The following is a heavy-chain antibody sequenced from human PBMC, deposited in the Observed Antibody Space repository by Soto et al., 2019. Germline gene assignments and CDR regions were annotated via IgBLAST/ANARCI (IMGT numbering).Heavy chain of an antibody. J-gene: IGHJ6*02. CDR2: ISGSGSNT. Sequence: EVQLLESGGGLVQPGGSLRLSCAASGFTFSSYAMSWVRQAPGKGLEWVSAISGSGSNTYYADSVKGRFTISRDNSKNTLYLQMNSLRAEDTAVYYCAKDVSGGYSRSSFYGMDVWGHGTTVTVSS. CDR3: AKDVSGGYSRSSFYGMDV. CDR1: GFTFSSYA. D-gene: IGHD6-6*01. V-gene: IGHV3-23*01.